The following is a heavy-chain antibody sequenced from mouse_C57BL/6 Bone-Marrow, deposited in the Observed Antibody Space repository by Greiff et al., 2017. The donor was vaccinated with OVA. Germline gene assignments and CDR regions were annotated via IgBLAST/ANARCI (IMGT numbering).Heavy chain of an antibody. D-gene: IGHD1-1*01. V-gene: IGHV1-81*01. CDR3: ARSYYYGSSLAWFAY. J-gene: IGHJ3*01. CDR2: IYPRSGNT. CDR1: GYTFTSYG. Sequence: QVQLQQSGAELARPGASVKLSCKASGYTFTSYGISWVKQRTGQGLEWIGEIYPRSGNTYYNEKFKGKATLTADKSSSTAYMELSSLTSEDSAVYFCARSYYYGSSLAWFAYWGQGTLVTVSA.